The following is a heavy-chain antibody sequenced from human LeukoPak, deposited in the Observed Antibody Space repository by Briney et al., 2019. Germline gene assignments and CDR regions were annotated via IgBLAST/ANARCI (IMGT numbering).Heavy chain of an antibody. Sequence: GGSLRLSCAASGFPFSSYAMTWVRQAPGKGLEWVSGINWNGGSTGYADSVKGRFTISRDNAKNSLYLQMNSLRAEDTALYHCARDRAVVRGYYYYGMDVWGQGTTVTVS. V-gene: IGHV3-20*01. CDR3: ARDRAVVRGYYYYGMDV. D-gene: IGHD4-23*01. CDR1: GFPFSSYA. J-gene: IGHJ6*02. CDR2: INWNGGST.